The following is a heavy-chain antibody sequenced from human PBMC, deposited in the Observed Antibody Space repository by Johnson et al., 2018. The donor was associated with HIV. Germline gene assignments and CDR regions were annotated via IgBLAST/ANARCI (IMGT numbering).Heavy chain of an antibody. D-gene: IGHD3-16*01. CDR2: IKQDGSEK. CDR3: ARGSRYTHDNDDVYLLHAFDI. Sequence: EVHLVESGGGLVQPGGSLRLSCAASGFTFRSYWMSWVRQAPGKGLEWVANIKQDGSEKYYVDSVKGRFTISRANAKNSLYLQMNSLRAEDTAVYYCARGSRYTHDNDDVYLLHAFDIWGQGTVVTVSS. V-gene: IGHV3-7*02. J-gene: IGHJ3*02. CDR1: GFTFRSYW.